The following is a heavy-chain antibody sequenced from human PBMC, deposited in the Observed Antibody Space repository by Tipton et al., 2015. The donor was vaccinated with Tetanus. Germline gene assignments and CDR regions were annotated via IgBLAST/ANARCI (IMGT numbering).Heavy chain of an antibody. CDR1: GFTFKSYT. CDR3: AKSRASSHYRGAFEI. D-gene: IGHD3-10*01. V-gene: IGHV3-23*01. Sequence: SLRLSCAASGFTFKSYTMNWVRQAPGNGLEWVAAISGSGDSTYYADSVKGRFTISRDNSKLYLQMNSLRAEDRAVYYCAKSRASSHYRGAFEIWGQGTMVTVSS. J-gene: IGHJ3*02. CDR2: ISGSGDST.